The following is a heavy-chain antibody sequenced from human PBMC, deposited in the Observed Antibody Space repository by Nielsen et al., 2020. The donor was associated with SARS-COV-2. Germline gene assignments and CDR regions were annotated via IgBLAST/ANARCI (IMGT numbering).Heavy chain of an antibody. V-gene: IGHV6-1*01. D-gene: IGHD6-13*01. J-gene: IGHJ4*02. CDR3: ARDSGPVAAAGIDY. CDR2: TYYRSKWYN. CDR1: GASVSSNSAA. Sequence: SETLSLTCAISGASVSSNSAAWNWIRQSPSRGLEWLGRTYYRSKWYNDYAVSVKSRVTINPDTSKNQFSLQLNSVTPEDTAVYYCARDSGPVAAAGIDYWGQGTLVTVSS.